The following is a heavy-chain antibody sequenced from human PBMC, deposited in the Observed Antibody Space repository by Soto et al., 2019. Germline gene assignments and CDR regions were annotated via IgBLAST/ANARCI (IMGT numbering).Heavy chain of an antibody. CDR3: AKESRSSSYTSGPH. CDR1: GGSISSSSYY. D-gene: IGHD3-22*01. Sequence: QMQLQESGPGLVKPSETLSLTCTASGGSISSSSYYWGWIRQPPGKGLEWIGTIYYTGATFYSPSLKSRVTISIDTSKNQFSLKLSSVTAADTAVYYCAKESRSSSYTSGPHWGQGTMVTVSS. J-gene: IGHJ3*01. V-gene: IGHV4-39*01. CDR2: IYYTGAT.